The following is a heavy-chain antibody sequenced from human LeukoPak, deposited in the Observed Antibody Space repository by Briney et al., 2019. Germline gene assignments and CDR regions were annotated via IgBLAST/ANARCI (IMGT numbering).Heavy chain of an antibody. CDR1: GFTVSSTY. CDR3: IVFGDSNH. J-gene: IGHJ5*02. D-gene: IGHD4-17*01. CDR2: IHTSGDT. V-gene: IGHV3-53*01. Sequence: AGGSLRLSCAASGFTVSSTYMSWVRQAPGKGLEWVSAIHTSGDTCYADSVKGRFTISRDTSKNTLYLQINSLRVEDTAVYYCIVFGDSNHWGQGTLVTVSS.